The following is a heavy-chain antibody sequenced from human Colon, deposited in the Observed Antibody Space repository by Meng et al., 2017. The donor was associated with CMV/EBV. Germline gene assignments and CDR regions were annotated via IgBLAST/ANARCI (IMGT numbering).Heavy chain of an antibody. CDR2: IDNEGSGA. CDR1: GFTFNKYW. J-gene: IGHJ5*02. Sequence: GESLKISCVASGFTFNKYWMHWVRQPPGGGLVWLSRIDNEGSGAIYADSVGGRFTVSRDNARNTVYLQMNNLRDEDTAVYYSARDTPHNAFEPWGHGTLVTVSS. D-gene: IGHD2-15*01. V-gene: IGHV3-74*01. CDR3: ARDTPHNAFEP.